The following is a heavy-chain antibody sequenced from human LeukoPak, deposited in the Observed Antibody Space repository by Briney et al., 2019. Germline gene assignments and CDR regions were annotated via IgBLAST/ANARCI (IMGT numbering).Heavy chain of an antibody. CDR3: ARDGTTYYDILTGHTPSDY. CDR1: GYTFTSYG. V-gene: IGHV1-18*01. D-gene: IGHD3-9*01. CDR2: ISAYNGNT. Sequence: ASVKVSCKASGYTFTSYGIIWVRQAPGQGLEWMGWISAYNGNTNYAQKLQGRVTMTTDTSTSTAYMELRSLRSDDTAVYYCARDGTTYYDILTGHTPSDYWGQGTLVTVSS. J-gene: IGHJ4*02.